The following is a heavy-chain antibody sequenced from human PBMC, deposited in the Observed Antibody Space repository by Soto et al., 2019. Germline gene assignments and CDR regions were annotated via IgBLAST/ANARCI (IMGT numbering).Heavy chain of an antibody. V-gene: IGHV1-8*01. J-gene: IGHJ4*02. CDR3: ARGRASGSYYLRDY. D-gene: IGHD3-10*01. CDR2: INPNSGNI. CDR1: GNTFTSYD. Sequence: ASVKVSCKASGNTFTSYDINWVRQATGHGLEWMGWINPNSGNIGYAQKFQGRVTMTRDTAIRTAYMEVSRLRSDDTAVYYCARGRASGSYYLRDYRGQGTCVTFSS.